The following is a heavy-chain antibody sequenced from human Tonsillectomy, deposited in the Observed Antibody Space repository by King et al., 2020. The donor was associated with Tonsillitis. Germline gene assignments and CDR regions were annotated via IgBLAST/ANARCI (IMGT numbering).Heavy chain of an antibody. Sequence: VQLVESGGGVVQPGRSLRLSCAASGFTFSSYGMHWVRQAPGKGLEWVALIWFDGSNKYYADSVKGRFTISRDNSKNTLYLQVNSLRAEDTAGYYCARASHPFSGVVWFDPWGQGTLVTVSS. D-gene: IGHD3-10*01. J-gene: IGHJ5*02. CDR3: ARASHPFSGVVWFDP. CDR1: GFTFSSYG. V-gene: IGHV3-33*08. CDR2: IWFDGSNK.